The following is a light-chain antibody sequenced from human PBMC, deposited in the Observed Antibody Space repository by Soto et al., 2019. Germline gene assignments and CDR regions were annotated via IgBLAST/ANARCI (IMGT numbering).Light chain of an antibody. J-gene: IGLJ1*01. Sequence: QSVLTQPRSVSGSPGQSVTISCTGTSSDIGGHISVFWFQQHPGKAPKLMIYDVSKRPSGVPDRFSGSKSGNTASLTISGLQAEDEADYYCCSSAGAFYGFGTGTKVTVL. CDR3: CSSAGAFYG. CDR1: SSDIGGHIS. V-gene: IGLV2-11*01. CDR2: DVS.